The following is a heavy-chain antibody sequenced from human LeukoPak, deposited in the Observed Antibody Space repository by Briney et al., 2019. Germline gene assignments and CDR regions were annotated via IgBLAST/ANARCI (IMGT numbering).Heavy chain of an antibody. Sequence: PGESLRLSCAASGFTFTSAWMSWVRQAPGKGLEWVGRIKSKGDGETTDYAAPVKGRFTMSRDDSKATLYLRMNSLKTEDTAVYFCTTDLGITMIRGVIVFWGQGTLVTVSS. J-gene: IGHJ4*02. D-gene: IGHD3-10*01. CDR1: GFTFTSAW. CDR2: IKSKGDGETT. V-gene: IGHV3-15*01. CDR3: TTDLGITMIRGVIVF.